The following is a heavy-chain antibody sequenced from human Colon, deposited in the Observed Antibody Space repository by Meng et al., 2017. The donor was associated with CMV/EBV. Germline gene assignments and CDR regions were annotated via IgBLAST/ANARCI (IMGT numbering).Heavy chain of an antibody. D-gene: IGHD3-9*01. CDR3: AQFRNSDWLLALVD. CDR1: GFTFSNHG. Sequence: GESLKISCAASGFTFSNHGMSWVRQAPGKGLEWVAAINGGGGDTYYAASVKGRFTISRDNSNNMLFLQVNSLRADDTAVYYCAQFRNSDWLLALVDWGQGTLVTVSS. CDR2: INGGGGDT. V-gene: IGHV3-23*01. J-gene: IGHJ4*02.